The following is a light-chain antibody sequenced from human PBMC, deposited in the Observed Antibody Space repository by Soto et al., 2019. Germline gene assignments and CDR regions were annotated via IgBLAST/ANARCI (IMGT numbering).Light chain of an antibody. V-gene: IGKV3-20*01. CDR1: QSVSSTY. J-gene: IGKJ3*01. CDR2: GAS. Sequence: EVVLTQSPGTLSLSPGERATLSCRASQSVSSTYLAWYQQKPGQAPRLLMYGASTRATGVPDRFSGSGSGTDFTLTISRLEPEDFAMYYCQQYSSSPYLFTFGHGTKVDIK. CDR3: QQYSSSPYLFT.